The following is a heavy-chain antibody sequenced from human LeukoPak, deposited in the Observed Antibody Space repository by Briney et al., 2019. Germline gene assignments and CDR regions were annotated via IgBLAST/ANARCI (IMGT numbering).Heavy chain of an antibody. D-gene: IGHD3-22*01. J-gene: IGHJ3*02. CDR2: IYYSGST. V-gene: IGHV4-59*01. CDR3: ARRDYYDSSGYYGDAFVI. Sequence: SETLSLTCTVSGGSISSYYWSWIRQPPGKGLEWIGYIYYSGSTNYNPSLKSRVTISVDTSKNQFSLKLSSVTAADTAVYYCARRDYYDSSGYYGDAFVIWGQGTMVTVSS. CDR1: GGSISSYY.